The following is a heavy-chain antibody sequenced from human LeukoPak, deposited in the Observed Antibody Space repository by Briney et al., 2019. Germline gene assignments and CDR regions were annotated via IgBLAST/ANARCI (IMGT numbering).Heavy chain of an antibody. D-gene: IGHD5-18*01. CDR1: GFTFSSYS. CDR3: AKDPRDHTYGWSWRYFDY. J-gene: IGHJ4*02. CDR2: ISSSSSYI. V-gene: IGHV3-21*01. Sequence: GGSLRLSCAASGFTFSSYSMNWVRQAPGKGLEWVSSISSSSSYIYYADSVKGRFTISRDNAKNSLYLQMNSLRAEDTAVYYCAKDPRDHTYGWSWRYFDYWGQGTLVTVSS.